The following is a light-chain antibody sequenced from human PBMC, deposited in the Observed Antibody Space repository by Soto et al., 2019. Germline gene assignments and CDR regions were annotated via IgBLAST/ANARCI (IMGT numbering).Light chain of an antibody. J-gene: IGKJ1*01. CDR1: QSLSSNF. CDR2: DAS. CDR3: QQYGSSPRT. Sequence: EIVLTQSPCTLSSSPGERATLSCRASQSLSSNFLAWYQQKPGQAPRLLIYDASSRATGIPDRFSGSGSGTDFTLTISRLEPEDFAVYYCQQYGSSPRTFGQGTEVEIK. V-gene: IGKV3-20*01.